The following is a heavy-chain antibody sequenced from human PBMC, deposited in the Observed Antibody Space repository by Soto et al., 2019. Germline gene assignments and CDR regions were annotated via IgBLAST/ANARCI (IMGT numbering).Heavy chain of an antibody. CDR1: GGTFSSYA. V-gene: IGHV1-69*13. J-gene: IGHJ4*02. CDR3: ARDPRYGSGLFDY. CDR2: IIPIFGTA. D-gene: IGHD3-10*01. Sequence: GASVKVSCKASGGTFSSYAISWVRQAPGQGLEWMGGIIPIFGTANYAQKFQGRVTITADESTSTAYMELSSLRSEDTAVYYCARDPRYGSGLFDYWGQGTLVTVSS.